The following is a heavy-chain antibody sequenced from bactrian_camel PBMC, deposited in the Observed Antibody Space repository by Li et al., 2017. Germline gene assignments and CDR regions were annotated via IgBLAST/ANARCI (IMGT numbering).Heavy chain of an antibody. CDR1: GFVFSTYA. Sequence: HVQLVESGGGLVQPGGSLRLSCAASGFVFSTYAMNWVRRAPGKALEWLSGIHGGGSAWYADSVKGRFTISRDNAKNMLYLQLNSLKTEDTAMYYCANQLFGNPTNYWGQGTQVTVS. D-gene: IGHD1*01. J-gene: IGHJ4*01. V-gene: IGHV3S1*01. CDR2: IHGGGSA. CDR3: ANQLFGNPTNY.